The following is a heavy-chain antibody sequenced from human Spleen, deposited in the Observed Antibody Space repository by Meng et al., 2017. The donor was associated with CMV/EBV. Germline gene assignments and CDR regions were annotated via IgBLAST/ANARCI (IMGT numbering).Heavy chain of an antibody. CDR3: ASSWEGGAAPFAY. V-gene: IGHV1-2*02. J-gene: IGHJ4*02. Sequence: ASVKVSCKASGYTFTGYYMHWVRQAPGQGLEWMGWINPNSGGTNYAQKFQGRVTMTRDTSISTAYMELSRLRSDHTAVYYCASSWEGGAAPFAYWGQGTLVTVSS. D-gene: IGHD1-26*01. CDR1: GYTFTGYY. CDR2: INPNSGGT.